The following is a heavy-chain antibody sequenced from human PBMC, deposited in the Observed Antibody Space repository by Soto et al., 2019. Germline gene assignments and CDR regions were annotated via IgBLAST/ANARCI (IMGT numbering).Heavy chain of an antibody. J-gene: IGHJ5*02. V-gene: IGHV3-23*01. CDR2: INDNGEII. CDR1: GFTVSNSV. Sequence: GGPLRLSCAYSGFTVSNSVMTWVRQSPGKGLERVSGINDNGEIIFYADSVKGRFTISRDSANNTMYLQMNSLTVDDTAVYYCAKGGLRQRLDPWGRGTLVTVSS. CDR3: AKGGLRQRLDP.